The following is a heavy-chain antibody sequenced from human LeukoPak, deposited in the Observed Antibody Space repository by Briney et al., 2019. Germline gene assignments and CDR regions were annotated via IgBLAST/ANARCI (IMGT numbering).Heavy chain of an antibody. J-gene: IGHJ4*02. CDR1: GFTVSNNY. D-gene: IGHD6-25*01. CDR3: ARDCSSGGYAGH. Sequence: GGSLRLSCAASGFTVSNNYMSWVRQAPGKGLEWVSIIYSGGSTYYADSVKGRFTISRDNSKNTLYLQMNSLRAEDTAVYYCARDCSSGGYAGHWGQGILVTVSS. V-gene: IGHV3-66*01. CDR2: IYSGGST.